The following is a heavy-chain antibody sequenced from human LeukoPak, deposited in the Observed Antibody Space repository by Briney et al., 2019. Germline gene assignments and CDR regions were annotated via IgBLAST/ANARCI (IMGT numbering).Heavy chain of an antibody. Sequence: SETLSLTCTVSGGSISTNSYYWGWIRQPPGKGLKWIGSIYYSGSTYYNPSLKSRVIVSLDTSKNQFSLKLTSVTAADTAVYYCARDTGQYAPGTPGFTRFDPWGQGTLVTVSS. J-gene: IGHJ5*02. CDR3: ARDTGQYAPGTPGFTRFDP. CDR1: GGSISTNSYY. V-gene: IGHV4-39*07. D-gene: IGHD3-10*01. CDR2: IYYSGST.